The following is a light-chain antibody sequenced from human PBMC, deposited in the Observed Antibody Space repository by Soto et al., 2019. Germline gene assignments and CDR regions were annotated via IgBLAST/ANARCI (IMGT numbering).Light chain of an antibody. CDR3: QQNHNYTRT. J-gene: IGKJ1*01. CDR1: QDISDD. Sequence: IHMTQSASTLSASVGDRVTITYRVSQDISDDVGWYQQTRGQAPKLLISGASRLQSGVSSRFSGSGSGAHFTLTITSLRPEDSAIDYCQQNHNYTRTFGQGTKVDIK. CDR2: GAS. V-gene: IGKV1-6*01.